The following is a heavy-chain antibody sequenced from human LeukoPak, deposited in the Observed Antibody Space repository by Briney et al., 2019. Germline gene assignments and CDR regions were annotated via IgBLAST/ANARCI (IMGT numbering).Heavy chain of an antibody. CDR1: GGSINNYY. D-gene: IGHD6-19*01. J-gene: IGHJ4*02. V-gene: IGHV4-59*01. Sequence: SETLSLTCTVSGGSINNYYWSWMRQPPGKGLEWIGYIHYTGSTKYNPSLQSRVTISVDTSMNQISLKLSSVTAADTAVYFCARYRSSALDYWGQGALVTVSS. CDR3: ARYRSSALDY. CDR2: IHYTGST.